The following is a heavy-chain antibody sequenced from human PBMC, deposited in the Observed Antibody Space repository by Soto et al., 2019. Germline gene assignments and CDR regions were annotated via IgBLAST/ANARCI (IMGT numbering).Heavy chain of an antibody. CDR1: GFTFSSYA. J-gene: IGHJ6*02. D-gene: IGHD6-19*01. CDR3: ARELYQQWPSFYYYYGMDV. Sequence: GGSLRLSCAASGFTFSSYAMHWVRQAPGKGLEWVAVISYDGSNKYYADSVKGRFTISRANSKDTLYLQMNSLRAEDTAVYYCARELYQQWPSFYYYYGMDVWGQGTTVTVSS. CDR2: ISYDGSNK. V-gene: IGHV3-30-3*01.